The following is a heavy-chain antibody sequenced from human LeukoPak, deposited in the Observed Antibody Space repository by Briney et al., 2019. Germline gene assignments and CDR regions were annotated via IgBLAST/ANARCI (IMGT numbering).Heavy chain of an antibody. CDR3: AKQVPAAMGYYSDY. D-gene: IGHD2-2*01. J-gene: IGHJ4*02. Sequence: GGSLRLSCAASGFTFSSYAMSWVRQAPGKGLEWVPGISGSGGSTYYADSVKGRFTISRDNSKNTLYLQMNTLRADDTAVYYCAKQVPAAMGYYSDYWGQGTLVTVSS. V-gene: IGHV3-23*01. CDR1: GFTFSSYA. CDR2: ISGSGGST.